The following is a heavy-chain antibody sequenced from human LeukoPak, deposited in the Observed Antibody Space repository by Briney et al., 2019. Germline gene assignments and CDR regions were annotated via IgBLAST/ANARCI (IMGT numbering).Heavy chain of an antibody. Sequence: PGGSLRLSCAASGFTFSSYSMNWVRQAPGKGLEWVSSISSSSSYIYYADSVKGRFTISRDNAKNSLYLQMNSLRAEDTAVYYCARVQGSSTSVYYMDVWGKGTTVTVSS. CDR2: ISSSSSYI. V-gene: IGHV3-21*01. CDR1: GFTFSSYS. D-gene: IGHD2-2*01. J-gene: IGHJ6*03. CDR3: ARVQGSSTSVYYMDV.